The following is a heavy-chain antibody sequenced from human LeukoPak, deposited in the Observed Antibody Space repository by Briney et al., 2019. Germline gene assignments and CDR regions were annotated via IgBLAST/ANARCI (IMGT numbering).Heavy chain of an antibody. Sequence: SETLSLTCTVSGGSISSYYWSWIRQPPGKGLEWIGYIYYSGSTNYNPSLKSRVTMSVDTSKNQFSLKLSSVTAADTAVYYCARDSDFWSGYPHWGQGTLVTVSS. CDR2: IYYSGST. CDR1: GGSISSYY. CDR3: ARDSDFWSGYPH. D-gene: IGHD3-3*01. V-gene: IGHV4-59*12. J-gene: IGHJ4*02.